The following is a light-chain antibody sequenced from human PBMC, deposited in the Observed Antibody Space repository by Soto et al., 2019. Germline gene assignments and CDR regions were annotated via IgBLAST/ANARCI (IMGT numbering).Light chain of an antibody. CDR2: EVS. J-gene: IGLJ1*01. V-gene: IGLV2-14*01. Sequence: QSALTQPASVSGSPGPSITISFTGTSSDVGGYNYVSWYQQHPGKAPKLMIYEVSNRPSWVSNRFSGSKSGNTASLTISGLQAEVEADYYCSSYTSSSSYGFGTGTKLTVL. CDR1: SSDVGGYNY. CDR3: SSYTSSSSYG.